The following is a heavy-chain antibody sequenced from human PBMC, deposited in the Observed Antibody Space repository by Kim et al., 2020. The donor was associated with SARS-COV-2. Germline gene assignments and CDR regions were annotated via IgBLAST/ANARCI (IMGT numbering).Heavy chain of an antibody. V-gene: IGHV4-59*01. Sequence: SRVTISVDTSKTQFSLKLSSVTAADTAVYYCARDRTIFGDSGYYYYGMDVWGQGTTVTVSS. J-gene: IGHJ6*02. D-gene: IGHD3-3*01. CDR3: ARDRTIFGDSGYYYYGMDV.